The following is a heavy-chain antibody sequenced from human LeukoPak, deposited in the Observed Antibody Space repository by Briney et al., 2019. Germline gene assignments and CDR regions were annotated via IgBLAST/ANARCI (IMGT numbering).Heavy chain of an antibody. D-gene: IGHD4-17*01. V-gene: IGHV4-34*01. CDR1: GESFSGYY. J-gene: IGHJ4*02. CDR3: ARRTTVTTLFDY. CDR2: INHSGST. Sequence: SETLSLTCAVYGESFSGYYWSWVRQPPGKGLEWLGEINHSGSTNYNPSLKSRVTISVDTSKNQFSLKLSSVTAADTAVYYCARRTTVTTLFDYWGQGTLVTVSS.